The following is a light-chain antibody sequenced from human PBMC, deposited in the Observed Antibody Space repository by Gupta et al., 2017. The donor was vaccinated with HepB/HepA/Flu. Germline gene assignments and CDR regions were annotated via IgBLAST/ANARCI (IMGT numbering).Light chain of an antibody. V-gene: IGKV2-28*01. J-gene: IGKJ2*02. Sequence: DIVMTQSPLSLPVTPGEPASISCRSSQSLVHSNGYNYLDWYLQKPGQSPQLLIYLGSNRASGVPDRFSGSGSGADFILKISRVEADDVGVYYCMQALESPRTFGQGTKLEIK. CDR1: QSLVHSNGYNY. CDR2: LGS. CDR3: MQALESPRT.